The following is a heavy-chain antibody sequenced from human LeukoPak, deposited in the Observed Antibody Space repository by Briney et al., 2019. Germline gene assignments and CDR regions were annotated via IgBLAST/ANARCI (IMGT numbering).Heavy chain of an antibody. Sequence: SQTLSLTCAVSGGSISSGGYSWSWIRQPPGKGLEWIGYIYHSGSTYYNPSLKSRVTISVDRSKNQFSLKLSSVTAADTAVYYCAWSGLEDSYYYGMDVWGQGTTVTVSS. CDR2: IYHSGST. V-gene: IGHV4-30-2*01. CDR3: AWSGLEDSYYYGMDV. D-gene: IGHD2-15*01. J-gene: IGHJ6*02. CDR1: GGSISSGGYS.